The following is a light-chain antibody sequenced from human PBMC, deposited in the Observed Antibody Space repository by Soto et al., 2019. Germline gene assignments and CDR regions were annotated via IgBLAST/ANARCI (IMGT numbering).Light chain of an antibody. CDR1: HSVSSS. CDR2: GAS. CDR3: QHYNTWPWT. Sequence: EIVMTQPPATLSVSPGERATLSCRASHSVSSSLAWYQQKPGQAPRLLISGASTRAAGIPARFSGSGSGTEFTLTISSLQSEDFAVYYCQHYNTWPWTFDQGTKVDIK. V-gene: IGKV3-15*01. J-gene: IGKJ1*01.